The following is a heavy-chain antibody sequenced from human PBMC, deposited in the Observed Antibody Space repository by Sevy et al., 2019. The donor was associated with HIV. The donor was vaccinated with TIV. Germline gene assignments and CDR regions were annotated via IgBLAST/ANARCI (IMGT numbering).Heavy chain of an antibody. CDR2: ISHRGKT. CDR3: ARGSQPINYDENGYYHY. CDR1: GYSISSGYY. J-gene: IGHJ4*02. Sequence: SETLSLTCTVSGYSISSGYYWGWIRQTPGKGLEWLGTISHRGKTHYNPSLKSRVTISVDTSKNQFSLRLNSVTAADTAVFYCARGSQPINYDENGYYHYWGQGTLVTVSS. V-gene: IGHV4-38-2*02. D-gene: IGHD2-2*03.